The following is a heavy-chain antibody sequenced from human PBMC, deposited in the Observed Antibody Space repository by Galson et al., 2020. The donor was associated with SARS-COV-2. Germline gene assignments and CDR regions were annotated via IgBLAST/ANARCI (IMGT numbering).Heavy chain of an antibody. CDR3: ARDGTAMVTSGFDI. J-gene: IGHJ3*02. V-gene: IGHV1-2*02. D-gene: IGHD5-18*01. CDR2: INPNSGGT. CDR1: GYTFTGYY. Sequence: ASVKVSCKASGYTFTGYYMHWVRQAPGQGLEWMGWINPNSGGTNYAQKFQGRVTMTRDTSISIAYMELSRLRSDDTAVYYCARDGTAMVTSGFDIWGQGTMVTGSS.